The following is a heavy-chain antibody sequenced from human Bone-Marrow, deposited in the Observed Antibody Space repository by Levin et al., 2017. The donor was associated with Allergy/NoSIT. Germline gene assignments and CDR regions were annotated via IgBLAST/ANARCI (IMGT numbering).Heavy chain of an antibody. Sequence: GGSLRLSCAASGFTFSSYGMHWVRQAPGKGLEWVSVISSDARNTYYADSVKGRFTISRDNSKNTLYLQMSSLTIEDTAVYYCAKDINRFDYWGQGTLVTVSS. CDR3: AKDINRFDY. V-gene: IGHV3-30*18. D-gene: IGHD1-14*01. CDR1: GFTFSSYG. CDR2: ISSDARNT. J-gene: IGHJ4*02.